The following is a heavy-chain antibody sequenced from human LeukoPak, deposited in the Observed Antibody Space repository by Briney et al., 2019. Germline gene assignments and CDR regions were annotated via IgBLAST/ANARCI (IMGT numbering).Heavy chain of an antibody. Sequence: GGSLRLSCAASGFTFGSYSMNWVRQAPGKGLEWVSSISSSSSYIYYADSVKGRFTISRDNAKNSLYLQMNSLRAEETAVYHCARSRSGTHGYFDYWGQGTLVTVSS. J-gene: IGHJ4*02. CDR3: ARSRSGTHGYFDY. CDR2: ISSSSSYI. V-gene: IGHV3-21*01. D-gene: IGHD3-10*01. CDR1: GFTFGSYS.